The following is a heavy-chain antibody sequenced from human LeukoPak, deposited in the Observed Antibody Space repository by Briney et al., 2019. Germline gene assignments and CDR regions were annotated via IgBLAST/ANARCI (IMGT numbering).Heavy chain of an antibody. D-gene: IGHD3-3*01. Sequence: SETLSLTCTVSGGSISSSSYYWGWIRQPPGKGLEWIGSIYYSGTAYYNPSLKSRVTISVDTSKNQLSLKLTSVTAADTGVYYCVARFLEWLSVVWGQGTLVTVSS. V-gene: IGHV4-39*01. CDR1: GGSISSSSYY. J-gene: IGHJ4*02. CDR3: VARFLEWLSVV. CDR2: IYYSGTA.